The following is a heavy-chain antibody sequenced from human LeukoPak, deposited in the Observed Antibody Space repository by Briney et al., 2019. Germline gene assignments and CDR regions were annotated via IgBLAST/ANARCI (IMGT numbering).Heavy chain of an antibody. D-gene: IGHD4-23*01. CDR1: GYSFTSYW. CDR3: ARLTDYGGEYYYYGMDV. CDR2: IYPGDSDT. Sequence: GESLKISCKGSGYSFTSYWIGWVRQMPGKGLEWMGIIYPGDSDTRYSPPFQGQVTISADKSISTAYLQWSSLKASDTAMYYCARLTDYGGEYYYYGMDVWGQGTTVTVSS. J-gene: IGHJ6*02. V-gene: IGHV5-51*01.